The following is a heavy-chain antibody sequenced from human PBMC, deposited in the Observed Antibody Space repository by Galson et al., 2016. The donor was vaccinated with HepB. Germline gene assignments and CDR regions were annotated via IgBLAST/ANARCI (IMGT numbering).Heavy chain of an antibody. CDR2: INAGNGNT. V-gene: IGHV1-3*01. CDR3: ARADSGSYYSSVDY. CDR1: GYTFTSYA. J-gene: IGHJ4*02. Sequence: SVKVSCKASGYTFTSYALHRVRQAPGQRLEWMGWINAGNGNTKYSKKFQGRVTITRDTSASTAYMELSSLRSEDTAVYYCARADSGSYYSSVDYWGQGTLVTVSS. D-gene: IGHD1-26*01.